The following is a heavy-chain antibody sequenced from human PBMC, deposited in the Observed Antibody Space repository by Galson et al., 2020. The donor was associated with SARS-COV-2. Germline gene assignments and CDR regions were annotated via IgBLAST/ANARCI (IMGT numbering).Heavy chain of an antibody. CDR3: ARGQLWSADY. CDR1: GYSFTSYW. CDR2: IDPSDSYT. J-gene: IGHJ4*02. Sequence: HGESLKISCKGSGYSFTSYWISWVRQMPGKGLEWMGRIDPSDSYTNYSPSFQGHVTISADKSISTAYLQWGSLKASDTAMYYCARGQLWSADYWGQGTLVTVSS. D-gene: IGHD5-18*01. V-gene: IGHV5-10-1*01.